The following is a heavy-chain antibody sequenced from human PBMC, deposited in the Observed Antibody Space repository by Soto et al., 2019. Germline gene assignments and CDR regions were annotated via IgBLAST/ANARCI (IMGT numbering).Heavy chain of an antibody. V-gene: IGHV3-23*01. CDR2: ISVSDGST. CDR1: GFAFSSYA. J-gene: IGHJ4*02. D-gene: IGHD6-6*01. Sequence: GGSLRLSCAASGFAFSSYAMSWVRQAPGKGLEWVSFISVSDGSTFYADSVKGRFTISRDNSKNTLYLQLNSLRAEDTAIYYCAKSVASRPWYSDYWGRGTLVTSPQ. CDR3: AKSVASRPWYSDY.